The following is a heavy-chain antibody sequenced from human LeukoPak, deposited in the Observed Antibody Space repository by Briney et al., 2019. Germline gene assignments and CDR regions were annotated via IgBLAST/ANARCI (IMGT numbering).Heavy chain of an antibody. CDR2: IYYSGST. V-gene: IGHV4-30-4*01. CDR1: GGSFSNGDYY. CDR3: ARSEGYAFDP. D-gene: IGHD2-15*01. Sequence: SQTLSLTCIVFGGSFSNGDYYWSWIRQPPGKGLEWIGYIYYSGSTFYNPSLKSRVTISLDTSKSQFSLKLSSVTAADTAVYYYARSEGYAFDPWGQGTLVTVSS. J-gene: IGHJ5*02.